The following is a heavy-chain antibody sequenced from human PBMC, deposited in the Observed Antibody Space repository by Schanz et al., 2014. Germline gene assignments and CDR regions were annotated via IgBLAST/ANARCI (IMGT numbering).Heavy chain of an antibody. CDR2: INTGGDST. Sequence: EVKLLESGGTLVRPGGSLRLSCAASGFTFSTYAMAWVRQAPGKGLEWVSSINTGGDSTYYADSVKGRFTISRDSSKNTLYLQMNSLRPEDTAIYYCAKNQYDDVDLSSFYFDFWGHGPLVTAST. D-gene: IGHD3-10*02. V-gene: IGHV3-23*01. CDR1: GFTFSTYA. CDR3: AKNQYDDVDLSSFYFDF. J-gene: IGHJ4*01.